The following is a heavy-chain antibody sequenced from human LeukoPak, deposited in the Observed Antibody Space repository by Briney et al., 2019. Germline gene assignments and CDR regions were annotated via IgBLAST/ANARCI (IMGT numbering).Heavy chain of an antibody. J-gene: IGHJ3*02. CDR3: ARYCSSTSCYAFDI. CDR1: GFTFSSYS. D-gene: IGHD2-2*01. V-gene: IGHV3-21*01. Sequence: GGSLRLSRAASGFTFSSYSMNWVRQAPGKGLEWVSSISSSSSYIYYADSVKGRFTISRDNAKNSLYLQMNSLRAEDTAVYYCARYCSSTSCYAFDIWGQGTMVTVSS. CDR2: ISSSSSYI.